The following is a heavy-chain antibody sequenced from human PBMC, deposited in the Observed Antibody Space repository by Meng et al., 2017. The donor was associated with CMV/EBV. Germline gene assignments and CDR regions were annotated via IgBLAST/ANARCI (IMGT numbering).Heavy chain of an antibody. CDR3: AKLHNYGFPYSDY. Sequence: SGLTVSNVYMNWVRQAPGKGLEWVGRIKRKTEGGTTDYAAPVRGRFTISRDESRNTVDLQMNSLNADDTAVYYCAKLHNYGFPYSDYWGQGTLVTVSS. D-gene: IGHD5-18*01. J-gene: IGHJ4*02. CDR2: IKRKTEGGTT. CDR1: GLTVSNVY. V-gene: IGHV3-15*07.